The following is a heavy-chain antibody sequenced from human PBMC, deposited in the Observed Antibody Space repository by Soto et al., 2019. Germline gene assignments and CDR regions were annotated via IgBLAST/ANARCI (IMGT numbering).Heavy chain of an antibody. J-gene: IGHJ6*04. V-gene: IGHV4-39*01. CDR3: ARCSGVVTATQDYYYYVMDF. D-gene: IGHD2-21*02. Sequence: SETLSLTCTVSGGSISSSSYYWGWIRQPPGKGLEWIGSIYYSGSTYYNPSLKSRVTISVDTSKNQFSLKLSSVTAADTAVYYCARCSGVVTATQDYYYYVMDFWGKGTTVTVSS. CDR2: IYYSGST. CDR1: GGSISSSSYY.